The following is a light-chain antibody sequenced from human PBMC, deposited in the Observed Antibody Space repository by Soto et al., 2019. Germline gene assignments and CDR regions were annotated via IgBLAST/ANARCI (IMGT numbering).Light chain of an antibody. Sequence: SYELTQPPSVSVAPGQTARITCGGTNIGSKSVHWYQQKPGQAPVLVVYHDSDRPSGIPDRFSGFNSGNTATLTISRVEAGDEADYYCQVWDSGSDQDVFGTGTKLTVL. CDR1: NIGSKS. V-gene: IGLV3-21*01. J-gene: IGLJ1*01. CDR3: QVWDSGSDQDV. CDR2: HDS.